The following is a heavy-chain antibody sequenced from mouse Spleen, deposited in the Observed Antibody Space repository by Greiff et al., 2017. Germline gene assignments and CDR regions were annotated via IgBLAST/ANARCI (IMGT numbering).Heavy chain of an antibody. D-gene: IGHD2-14*01. Sequence: QVQLQQSGAELVMPGASVKLSCKASGYTFTSYWMHWVKQRPGQGLEWIGEIDPSDSYTNYNQKFKGKATLTVDKSSSTAYMQLSSLTSEDSAVYYCARVRGVRRYYYAMDYWGQGTSVTVSS. CDR2: IDPSDSYT. V-gene: IGHV1-69*01. CDR1: GYTFTSYW. CDR3: ARVRGVRRYYYAMDY. J-gene: IGHJ4*01.